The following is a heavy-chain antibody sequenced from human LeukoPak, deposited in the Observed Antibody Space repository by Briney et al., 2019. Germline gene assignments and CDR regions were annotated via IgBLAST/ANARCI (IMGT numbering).Heavy chain of an antibody. CDR1: GGTFSSYA. CDR2: IIPIFGTA. V-gene: IGHV1-69*01. J-gene: IGHJ3*02. Sequence: SVKVSCEASGGTFSSYAISWVRQAPGHGLEWMGGIIPIFGTANYAQKFQGRVTITADESTSTAYMELSSLRSEDTAVYYCARWDSSGYEAFDIWGQGTMVTVSS. D-gene: IGHD3-22*01. CDR3: ARWDSSGYEAFDI.